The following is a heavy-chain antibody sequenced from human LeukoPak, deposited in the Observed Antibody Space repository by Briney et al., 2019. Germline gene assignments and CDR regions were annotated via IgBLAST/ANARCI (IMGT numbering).Heavy chain of an antibody. CDR1: GFAFSSYW. CDR3: ARNPPIVVVPAARDNWFDP. Sequence: GALRLSCAASGFAFSSYWMSWVRQPPGKGLEWIGEINHSGSTNYNPSLKSRVTISVDTSKNQFSLRLSSVTAADTAVYYCARNPPIVVVPAARDNWFDPWGQGTLVTVSS. CDR2: INHSGST. J-gene: IGHJ5*02. V-gene: IGHV4-34*01. D-gene: IGHD2-2*01.